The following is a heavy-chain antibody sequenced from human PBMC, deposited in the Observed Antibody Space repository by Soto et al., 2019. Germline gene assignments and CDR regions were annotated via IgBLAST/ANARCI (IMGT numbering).Heavy chain of an antibody. Sequence: GGSLRLSCAASGFTFSSYAMSWVRQAPGKGLEWVSAISGSGGSTYYADSVKGRFTISRDNSKNTLYLQMNSLRAEDTAVYYCEKWLRVSYYNPYFDYWGQGTLVTVS. D-gene: IGHD3-10*01. CDR3: EKWLRVSYYNPYFDY. CDR2: ISGSGGST. V-gene: IGHV3-23*01. J-gene: IGHJ4*02. CDR1: GFTFSSYA.